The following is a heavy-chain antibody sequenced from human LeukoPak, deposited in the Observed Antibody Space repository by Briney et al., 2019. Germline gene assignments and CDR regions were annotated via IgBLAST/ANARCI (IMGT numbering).Heavy chain of an antibody. V-gene: IGHV1-2*02. CDR2: INPNSGGT. CDR1: GYTFTGYY. CDR3: ARVSYCSGGSCPRPFDY. D-gene: IGHD2-15*01. Sequence: ASVKVSRKASGYTFTGYYMHWVRQAPGQGLEWMGWINPNSGGTNYAQKFQGRVTMTRDTSISTAYMELSRLRSDDTAVYYCARVSYCSGGSCPRPFDYWGQGTLVTVSS. J-gene: IGHJ4*02.